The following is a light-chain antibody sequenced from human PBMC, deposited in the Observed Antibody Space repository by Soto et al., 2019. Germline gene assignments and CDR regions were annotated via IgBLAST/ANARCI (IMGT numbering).Light chain of an antibody. V-gene: IGKV3D-20*01. Sequence: EIVLTQSPATLSLSPGERATLSCGASQSVSSSYLAWYQQKPGLAPRLLLYEASSRATGIPDRFSGSGSGTDFTLTISRLEPEDFAVYYCQQYGSSPITFGQGTRLEIK. J-gene: IGKJ5*01. CDR1: QSVSSSY. CDR2: EAS. CDR3: QQYGSSPIT.